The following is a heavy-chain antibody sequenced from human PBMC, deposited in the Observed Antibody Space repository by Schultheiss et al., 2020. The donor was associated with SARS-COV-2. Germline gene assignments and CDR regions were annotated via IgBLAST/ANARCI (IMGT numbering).Heavy chain of an antibody. V-gene: IGHV4-38-2*01. CDR1: GYSISSGYY. Sequence: SETLSLTCAVSGYSISSGYYWGWIRQPPGKGLEWIGSIYLSGSTYYNPSLKSRLTISVDTPKNQFSLKLSSVTAADTAVYYCARGGDGYNYWFDPWGQGTLVTVSS. J-gene: IGHJ5*02. CDR3: ARGGDGYNYWFDP. CDR2: IYLSGST. D-gene: IGHD5-24*01.